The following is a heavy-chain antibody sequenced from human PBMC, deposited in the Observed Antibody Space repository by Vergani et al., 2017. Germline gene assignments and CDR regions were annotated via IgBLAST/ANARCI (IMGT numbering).Heavy chain of an antibody. V-gene: IGHV3-30*02. J-gene: IGHJ4*02. Sequence: QVPLVESGGGVVQPGGSLRLSCAASGFTFNIYGMHWVRQAPGKGLEWVAFIRYDGSDKYYADSVKGRFTIPRDNSMNTLYLQMNSLRADDTAVYYCAKELTTVTIPNYFDYWGQGTLVTVSS. CDR1: GFTFNIYG. CDR3: AKELTTVTIPNYFDY. D-gene: IGHD4-17*01. CDR2: IRYDGSDK.